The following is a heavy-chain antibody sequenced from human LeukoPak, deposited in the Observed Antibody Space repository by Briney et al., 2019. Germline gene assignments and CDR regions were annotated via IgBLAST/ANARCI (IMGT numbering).Heavy chain of an antibody. CDR2: INHSGST. CDR1: GGSFSGYY. Sequence: PSETLSLTCAVYGGSFSGYYWSWIRQPPGKGLEWIGEINHSGSTNYTPSLKSRVTISVDTSKNQFSLKLSSVTAADTAVYYCARGRGIAARQKGLGGFTLDYWGQGTLVTVSS. CDR3: ARGRGIAARQKGLGGFTLDY. J-gene: IGHJ4*02. V-gene: IGHV4-34*01. D-gene: IGHD6-6*01.